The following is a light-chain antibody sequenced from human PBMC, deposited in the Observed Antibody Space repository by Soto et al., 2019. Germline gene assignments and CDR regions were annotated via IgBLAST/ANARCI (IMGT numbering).Light chain of an antibody. CDR2: EVS. V-gene: IGLV2-8*01. CDR3: SSYAGRNNVV. CDR1: SSDIGTYKY. J-gene: IGLJ2*01. Sequence: QSALTQPPSASGSPGQSVTISGTGTSSDIGTYKYVSWYQHHPRKAPKLMIYEVSKRPSGVPDRFSGSKSGNTASLTVSGLLTEDEADYYCSSYAGRNNVVFGGGTKLTVL.